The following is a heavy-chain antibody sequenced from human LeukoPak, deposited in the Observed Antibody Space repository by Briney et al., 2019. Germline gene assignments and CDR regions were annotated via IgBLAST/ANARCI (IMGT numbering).Heavy chain of an antibody. CDR3: ARERRTGTRDYYYYMDV. J-gene: IGHJ6*03. V-gene: IGHV4-34*01. CDR1: GGSFSGYY. D-gene: IGHD1-14*01. Sequence: PSGTLSLTCAVYGGSFSGYYWSWIRQPPGKGLEWIGEINHSGSTNYNPSLKSRVTISVDTSKNQFSLKLSSVTAADTAVYYCARERRTGTRDYYYYMDVWGKGTTVTVSS. CDR2: INHSGST.